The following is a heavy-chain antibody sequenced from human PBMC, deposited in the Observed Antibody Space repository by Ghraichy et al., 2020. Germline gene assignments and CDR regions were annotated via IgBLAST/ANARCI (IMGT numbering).Heavy chain of an antibody. J-gene: IGHJ4*02. CDR2: VSSAGSVT. CDR3: AKEGTLGVYSFDF. D-gene: IGHD3-10*01. Sequence: GGSLRLSCEASGFTFSHYGMHWVRQAPGKGLEWVAVVSSAGSVTYYADSVKGRFTISRDNAKNSLYLQMNSLRTEDTAVYFCAKEGTLGVYSFDFWGQGTLVTVSS. V-gene: IGHV3-30*18. CDR1: GFTFSHYG.